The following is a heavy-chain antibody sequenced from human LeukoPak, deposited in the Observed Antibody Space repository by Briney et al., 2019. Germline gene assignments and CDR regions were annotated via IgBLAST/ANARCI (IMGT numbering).Heavy chain of an antibody. CDR1: GFTFSSYW. D-gene: IGHD2-15*01. Sequence: GGSLRLSCVASGFTFSSYWMHWVRQAPGKGLVWVSRINSDGSSTSYADSVKGRFTISRDNAKNTLYLQMNSLRAEDTAVYYCARPCSGGSCYPWSAFDIWGQGTMVTVSS. CDR3: ARPCSGGSCYPWSAFDI. CDR2: INSDGSST. V-gene: IGHV3-74*01. J-gene: IGHJ3*02.